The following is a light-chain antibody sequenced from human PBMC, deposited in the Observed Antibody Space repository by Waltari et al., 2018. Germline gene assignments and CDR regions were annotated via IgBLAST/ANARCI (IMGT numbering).Light chain of an antibody. J-gene: IGKJ4*01. Sequence: EIVLTQSPATLSLSPGERATLSCRASQSVSSYLAWYQQKPGQAPRLLIYDASNRATGILARFSGSGSGTDFTLTISSLEPEDFAVYYCRQRSNWPLTFGGGTEVEIK. CDR2: DAS. V-gene: IGKV3-11*01. CDR3: RQRSNWPLT. CDR1: QSVSSY.